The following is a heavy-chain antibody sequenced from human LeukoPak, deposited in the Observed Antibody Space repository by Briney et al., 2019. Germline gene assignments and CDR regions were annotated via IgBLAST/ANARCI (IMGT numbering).Heavy chain of an antibody. CDR1: GGSISSYF. CDR3: ARRSYSRGYYLMDY. J-gene: IGHJ4*02. D-gene: IGHD3-22*01. CDR2: IYYSGST. V-gene: IGHV4-59*01. Sequence: PSETLSLTCTVSGGSISSYFWSWIRQPPGKGLEWIGYIYYSGSTNYNPSLKSRVTISVDTSKNQFSLKLSSVTAADTAVYYCARRSYSRGYYLMDYWGQGTQVTVSS.